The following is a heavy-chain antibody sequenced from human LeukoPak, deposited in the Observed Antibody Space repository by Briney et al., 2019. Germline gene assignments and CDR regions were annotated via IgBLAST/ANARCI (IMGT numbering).Heavy chain of an antibody. CDR3: ARGPSRLRYFDWLLDEDDAFDI. CDR1: GYTFTSYD. D-gene: IGHD3-9*01. CDR2: MNPNSGNT. J-gene: IGHJ3*02. V-gene: IGHV1-8*01. Sequence: GASVKVSCKASGYTFTSYDINWVRQATGQGLEWMGWMNPNSGNTGYAQKFQGRVTMTRNTSISTAYMELSSLRSEDTAVYYCARGPSRLRYFDWLLDEDDAFDIWGQGTMVTVSS.